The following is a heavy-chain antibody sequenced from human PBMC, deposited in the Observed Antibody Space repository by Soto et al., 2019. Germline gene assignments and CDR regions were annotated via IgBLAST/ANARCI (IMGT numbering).Heavy chain of an antibody. V-gene: IGHV5-51*01. CDR1: GYSFTSYW. Sequence: RGESLKISCKGSGYSFTSYWIGWVRQMPGKGLEWMGIIYPGDSDTRYSPSFQGQVTISADKSISTAYLQWSSLKASDTAMYYCARTADSSSPFDAFDIWGQGTMVTVSS. J-gene: IGHJ3*02. CDR3: ARTADSSSPFDAFDI. CDR2: IYPGDSDT. D-gene: IGHD6-13*01.